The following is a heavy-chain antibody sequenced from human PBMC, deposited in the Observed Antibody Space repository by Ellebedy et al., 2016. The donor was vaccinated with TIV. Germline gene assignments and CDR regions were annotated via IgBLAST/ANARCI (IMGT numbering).Heavy chain of an antibody. V-gene: IGHV1-2*02. CDR1: GYTFTVYY. J-gene: IGHJ5*02. CDR3: ARDSSTTVTTRSYWFGH. Sequence: AASVKVSCKASGYTFTVYYIHWVRLVPGHGLEWMGWINPNSGGAKYAQNFQGRVTMTRDTSISPAYMELSRLKSDDTAVYYCARDSSTTVTTRSYWFGHWGPGTLVTVSS. D-gene: IGHD4-17*01. CDR2: INPNSGGA.